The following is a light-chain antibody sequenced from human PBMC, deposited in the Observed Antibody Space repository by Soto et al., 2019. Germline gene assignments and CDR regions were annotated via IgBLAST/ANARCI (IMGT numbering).Light chain of an antibody. Sequence: EIELTQSPATLSLSPGERATLSCRASENVSGYLAWYQQKPGQAPRLLIYDAFNRATGIPARFSGSGSGTEFTLTISSLEPEDFGIYYCQQCSKWVTFGRGTKVDIK. CDR1: ENVSGY. V-gene: IGKV3-11*01. CDR3: QQCSKWVT. J-gene: IGKJ4*01. CDR2: DAF.